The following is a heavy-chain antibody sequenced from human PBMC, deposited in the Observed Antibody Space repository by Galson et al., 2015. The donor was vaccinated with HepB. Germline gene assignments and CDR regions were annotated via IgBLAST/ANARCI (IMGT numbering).Heavy chain of an antibody. J-gene: IGHJ2*01. Sequence: SLRLSCAASGFSFNYFPMHWVRQAPGKGLEWVAVISYTGSYTGYADFGRGRFTISRDNSKNALYLQMNSLRVEDTALYYCVRPRGAGAGDYQNWYFDLWGRGILVTVSS. V-gene: IGHV3-30-3*01. CDR2: ISYTGSYT. D-gene: IGHD4-17*01. CDR1: GFSFNYFP. CDR3: VRPRGAGAGDYQNWYFDL.